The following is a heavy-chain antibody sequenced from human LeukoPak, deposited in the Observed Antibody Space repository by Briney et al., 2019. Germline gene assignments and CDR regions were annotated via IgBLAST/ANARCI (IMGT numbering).Heavy chain of an antibody. CDR2: IYYSGST. J-gene: IGHJ4*02. D-gene: IGHD6-6*01. V-gene: IGHV4-59*01. Sequence: SETLSLTCTVSGGSISSYYWSWIRQPSGKGLEWIGYIYYSGSTNYNPSLKSRVTISVDTFKNQFSLKLSSVTAADTAVYYCAISSHPARYYFDYWGQGTLVTVSS. CDR1: GGSISSYY. CDR3: AISSHPARYYFDY.